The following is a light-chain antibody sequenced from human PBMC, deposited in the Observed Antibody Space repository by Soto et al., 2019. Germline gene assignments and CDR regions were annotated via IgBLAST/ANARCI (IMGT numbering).Light chain of an antibody. V-gene: IGKV3-11*01. CDR1: QTVSNF. CDR3: QQRSNWPLT. Sequence: EIVLTQSPATLSLSPGERATLSCRASQTVSNFLGWYQQKPGQAPRLLIYDASSRATGIPARFSGSGSGTDFTLTISSLEPEDFAIYYCQQRSNWPLTFSQGTRLEIK. CDR2: DAS. J-gene: IGKJ5*01.